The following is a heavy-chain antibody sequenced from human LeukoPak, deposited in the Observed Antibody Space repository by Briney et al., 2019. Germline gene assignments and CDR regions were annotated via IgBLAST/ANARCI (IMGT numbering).Heavy chain of an antibody. CDR1: GGSISSGGYY. CDR3: ARDWAYYYGSGSYFPLDY. Sequence: SQTLSLTCTVSGGSISSGGYYWSWIRQHPGKGLEWIGYIYYSGSTYYNPSLKSRVTISVDTSKNQFSLKLSSVTAADTAVYYCARDWAYYYGSGSYFPLDYWGQGTLVTVSS. D-gene: IGHD3-10*01. CDR2: IYYSGST. V-gene: IGHV4-31*03. J-gene: IGHJ4*02.